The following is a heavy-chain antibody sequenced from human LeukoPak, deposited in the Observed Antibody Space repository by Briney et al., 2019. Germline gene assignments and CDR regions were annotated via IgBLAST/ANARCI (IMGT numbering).Heavy chain of an antibody. V-gene: IGHV3-21*01. CDR3: AKDPGDFWSGYYTGHDY. CDR1: GFTFSSYS. J-gene: IGHJ4*02. D-gene: IGHD3-3*01. CDR2: ISSSSSYI. Sequence: GGSLRLSCAASGFTFSSYSMNWVRQAPGKGLEWVSSISSSSSYIYYADSVKGRFTISRDNSKNTLYLQMNSLRAEDTAVYYCAKDPGDFWSGYYTGHDYWGQGTLVTVSS.